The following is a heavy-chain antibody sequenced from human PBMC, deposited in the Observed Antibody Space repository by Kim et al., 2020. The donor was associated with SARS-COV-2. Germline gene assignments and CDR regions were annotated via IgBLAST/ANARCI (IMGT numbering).Heavy chain of an antibody. Sequence: INYADSVKGRFPISRDNSKNTLYLQMNSLRADDTAVYYCARDSFGSIDFWGQGTLLTVSS. J-gene: IGHJ4*02. D-gene: IGHD3-10*01. V-gene: IGHV3-30*01. CDR3: ARDSFGSIDF. CDR2: I.